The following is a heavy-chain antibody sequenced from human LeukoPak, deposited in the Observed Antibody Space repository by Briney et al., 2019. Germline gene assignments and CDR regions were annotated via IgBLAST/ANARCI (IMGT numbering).Heavy chain of an antibody. J-gene: IGHJ4*02. CDR3: ARLFHEAFDY. CDR1: GGSISSPSYY. V-gene: IGHV4-61*05. CDR2: IHTSGST. Sequence: PSETLSLTCTVSGGSISSPSYYWGWIRQSPGKGLEWIGYIHTSGSTNYNPALKSRITISVDTSKNQFSLKMYSAIAADTAVYYCARLFHEAFDYWGQGTLVTVSS.